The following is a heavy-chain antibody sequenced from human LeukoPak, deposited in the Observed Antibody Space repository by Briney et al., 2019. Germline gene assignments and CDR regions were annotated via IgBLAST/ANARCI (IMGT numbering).Heavy chain of an antibody. J-gene: IGHJ4*02. Sequence: SETLSLTCTVSGGSISNYYWSWIRQPPGKGLEWIGYIYYSGSTNYNPSLKSRVTLSVDTSKNQFSLKLSSVTAADTAVYYCARDSGYDLDFDYWGQGTLVTVSS. D-gene: IGHD5-12*01. V-gene: IGHV4-59*01. CDR3: ARDSGYDLDFDY. CDR2: IYYSGST. CDR1: GGSISNYY.